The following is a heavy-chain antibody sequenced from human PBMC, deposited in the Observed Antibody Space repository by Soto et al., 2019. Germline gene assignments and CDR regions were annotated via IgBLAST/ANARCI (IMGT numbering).Heavy chain of an antibody. CDR2: NNHSGST. CDR3: ARAVGMSYYSSFLGPYYDYGMDV. D-gene: IGHD1-26*01. V-gene: IGHV4-34*01. CDR1: GGSFRGYY. Sequence: SETLSLTCAVYGGSFRGYYWSWIRQHPGKGLEWIGENNHSGSTNYNPSLTSRDTISVDTSKNQFSLKMSSVTAADTSVYYCARAVGMSYYSSFLGPYYDYGMDVWGQGTTVTVSS. J-gene: IGHJ6*02.